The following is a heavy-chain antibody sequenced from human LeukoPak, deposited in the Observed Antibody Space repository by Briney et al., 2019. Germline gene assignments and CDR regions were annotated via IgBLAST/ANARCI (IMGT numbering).Heavy chain of an antibody. CDR2: ISYSGST. CDR1: GGSISSYY. CDR3: ARSSSAHYYDSSGYLPSHFDY. J-gene: IGHJ4*02. D-gene: IGHD3-22*01. Sequence: SETLSLTCTASGGSISSYYWRWIRQPPGKGLEWIGYISYSGSTNYNPSLKSRVTISVDTSKNQFSLKLSSVTAADTAVYYCARSSSAHYYDSSGYLPSHFDYWGQGTLVTVSS. V-gene: IGHV4-59*01.